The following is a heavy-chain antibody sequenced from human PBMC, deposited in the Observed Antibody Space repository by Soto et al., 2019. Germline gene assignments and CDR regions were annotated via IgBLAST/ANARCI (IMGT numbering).Heavy chain of an antibody. CDR2: INAGNGNT. V-gene: IGHV1-3*01. CDR3: ARDPHQSGAFDY. J-gene: IGHJ4*02. CDR1: GYTFTSYA. Sequence: ASVKVSCKASGYTFTSYAMQWVRQAPGQRLEWMGWINAGNGNTKYSQKFQGRVTITRDTSASTAYMELSSLRSEDTAVYYCARDPHQSGAFDYWGKGTRVPVSS. D-gene: IGHD3-10*01.